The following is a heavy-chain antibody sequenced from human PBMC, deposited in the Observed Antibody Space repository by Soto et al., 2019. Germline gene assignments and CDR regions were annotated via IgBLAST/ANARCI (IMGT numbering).Heavy chain of an antibody. D-gene: IGHD2-2*01. V-gene: IGHV1-46*01. CDR3: APPRRSGDIVVVQVAKVFDI. J-gene: IGHJ3*02. Sequence: ASVKVSCKASGYTFTSYYMHWVRQAPGQGLEWMGIINPSGGSTSYAQKFQGRVTMTRDTSTSTVYMELSSLRSEDTAVYYCAPPRRSGDIVVVQVAKVFDIWGKGTMVPVSS. CDR1: GYTFTSYY. CDR2: INPSGGST.